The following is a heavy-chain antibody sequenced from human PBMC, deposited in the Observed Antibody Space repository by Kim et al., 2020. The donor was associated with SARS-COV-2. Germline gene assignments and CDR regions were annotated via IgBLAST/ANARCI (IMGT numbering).Heavy chain of an antibody. CDR3: ARGDSRIQLWLSY. V-gene: IGHV3-13*01. J-gene: IGHJ4*02. D-gene: IGHD5-18*01. Sequence: SPGSVNGRFTNSRENAKNSLYLQMNSLRAGDTAVYYCARGDSRIQLWLSYWGQGTLVTVSS.